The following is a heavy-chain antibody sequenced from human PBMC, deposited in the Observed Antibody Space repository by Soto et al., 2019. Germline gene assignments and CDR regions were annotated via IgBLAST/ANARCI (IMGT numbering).Heavy chain of an antibody. J-gene: IGHJ4*02. CDR1: GYSFTISW. CDR3: ARLSCRTYSSSSPY. Sequence: PGQSLKISCKGSGYSFTISWISWVREMPGKGLEWMGRIDPSDSYTNYTPSFQGHVTISPDKYISTPYLHKSTLKAPDTPLYYCARLSCRTYSSSSPYWGQG. D-gene: IGHD6-6*01. V-gene: IGHV5-10-1*01. CDR2: IDPSDSYT.